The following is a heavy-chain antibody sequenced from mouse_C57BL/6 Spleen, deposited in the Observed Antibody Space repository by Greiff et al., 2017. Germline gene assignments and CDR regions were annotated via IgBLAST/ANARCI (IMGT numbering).Heavy chain of an antibody. V-gene: IGHV6-3*01. CDR2: IRLKSDNYAT. CDR1: GFTFSNYW. CDR3: TGGKGFAY. Sequence: EVQLVESGGGLVQPGGSMKLSCVASGFTFSNYWMNWVRQSPEKGLEWVAQIRLKSDNYATHYAESVKERFTISRDDSKSSVYLQMNNLRAEDTGIYYCTGGKGFAYGGQGPLVTVSA. J-gene: IGHJ3*01.